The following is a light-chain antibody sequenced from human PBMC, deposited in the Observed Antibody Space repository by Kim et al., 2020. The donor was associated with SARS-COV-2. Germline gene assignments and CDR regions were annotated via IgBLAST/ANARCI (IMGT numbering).Light chain of an antibody. Sequence: DIQMTQSPSTLPASLGDRVTITCRASQSISTWLAWYQQKPGRAPKLLIYKASSLESGVPSRFSGGGSGTEFTLTISSLQPDDLATYYCQHYNSYSITFGGGTKVDIK. J-gene: IGKJ4*01. CDR3: QHYNSYSIT. CDR1: QSISTW. CDR2: KAS. V-gene: IGKV1-5*03.